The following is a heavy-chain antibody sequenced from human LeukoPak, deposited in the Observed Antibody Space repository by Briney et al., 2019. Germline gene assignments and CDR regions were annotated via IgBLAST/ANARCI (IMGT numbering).Heavy chain of an antibody. CDR2: IYYSGST. D-gene: IGHD3-10*01. CDR3: ARVGARAVVDY. V-gene: IGHV4-59*01. J-gene: IGHJ4*02. CDR1: GGSISSYY. Sequence: SETLSLTCTVSGGSISSYYWSWLRQPPGKGLEWIGYIYYSGSTNYNPSLTSRVTISVDTSKNQFSLKPSSVTAADAAVYYCARVGARAVVDYWGQGTLVTVSS.